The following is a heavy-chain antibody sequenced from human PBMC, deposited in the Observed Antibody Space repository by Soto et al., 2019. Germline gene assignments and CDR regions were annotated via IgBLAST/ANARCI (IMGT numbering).Heavy chain of an antibody. CDR2: INPNSGGT. D-gene: IGHD6-13*01. J-gene: IGHJ3*01. CDR1: GYTFTGYY. CDR3: ARGHYSSSGYSWGDRDAFDF. Sequence: ASVKVSCKASGYTFTGYYMHWVRQAPGQGLEWMRWINPNSGGTKYAQKFQGWVTMTRDTSISTAYMELSRLRSDDTAVYYCARGHYSSSGYSWGDRDAFDFWGQGTMVPVSS. V-gene: IGHV1-2*04.